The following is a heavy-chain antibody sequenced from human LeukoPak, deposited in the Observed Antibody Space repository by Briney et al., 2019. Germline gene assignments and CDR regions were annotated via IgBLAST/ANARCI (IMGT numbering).Heavy chain of an antibody. CDR3: ARGPKWELELYAFDN. J-gene: IGHJ3*02. D-gene: IGHD1-26*01. V-gene: IGHV1-8*03. CDR2: MNPNSGNT. Sequence: GASVKVSCKASGYTFTSSDINWVRQATGQGLEWMGWMNPNSGNTGYAQKFQGRVTITRNTSISTAYMELSSLRSEDTAVYYCARGPKWELELYAFDNWGQGTMVTVSS. CDR1: GYTFTSSD.